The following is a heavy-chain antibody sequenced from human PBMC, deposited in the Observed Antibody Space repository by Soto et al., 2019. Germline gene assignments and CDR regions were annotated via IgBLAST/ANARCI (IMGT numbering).Heavy chain of an antibody. Sequence: EVQQGESGGGLVKPGESLRLSCAASGFTVSSYSMNWVRQAPGKGLEWVSSISVTGYTIYYADSVKGRFTVSRDNAKNSLFLQMNSLRGDDTSLYYCATGHTVFHREDQLDHWGQGTLVTVSS. CDR2: ISVTGYTI. CDR3: ATGHTVFHREDQLDH. J-gene: IGHJ4*02. CDR1: GFTVSSYS. D-gene: IGHD1-26*01. V-gene: IGHV3-21*01.